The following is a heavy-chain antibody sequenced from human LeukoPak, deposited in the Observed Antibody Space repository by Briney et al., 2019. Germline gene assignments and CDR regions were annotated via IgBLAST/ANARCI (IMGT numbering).Heavy chain of an antibody. J-gene: IGHJ4*02. V-gene: IGHV1-18*01. CDR1: GYTFTSYG. Sequence: ASVKVSCKASGYTFTSYGISWVPQAPGQGLEWMGWISAYNGNTNYAQKLQGRVTMTTDTSTSTAYMELRSLRSDDTAVYYCARALTYYYDSSGYYVFDYWGQGTLVTVSS. D-gene: IGHD3-22*01. CDR3: ARALTYYYDSSGYYVFDY. CDR2: ISAYNGNT.